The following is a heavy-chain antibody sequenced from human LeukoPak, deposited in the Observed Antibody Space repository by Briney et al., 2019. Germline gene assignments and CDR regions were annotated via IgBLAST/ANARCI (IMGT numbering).Heavy chain of an antibody. CDR2: IKQDGSEK. CDR1: GFFFSSYW. Sequence: GGSLRLSCAASGFFFSSYWMSWVRQAPGKGLEWVANIKQDGSEKYYVDSVKGRFTISRDNAKNSLYLQINSLRAEDTAVYYCTRHVRFEGVDYWGQGTLVTVSS. J-gene: IGHJ4*02. CDR3: TRHVRFEGVDY. D-gene: IGHD3-3*01. V-gene: IGHV3-7*01.